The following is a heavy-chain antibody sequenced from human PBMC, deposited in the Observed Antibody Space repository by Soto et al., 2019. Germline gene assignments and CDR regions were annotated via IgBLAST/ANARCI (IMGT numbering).Heavy chain of an antibody. J-gene: IGHJ6*02. D-gene: IGHD1-26*01. CDR2: IYPGDSDT. CDR1: GYRCAGYW. CDR3: ARRPGSYYGYYYGMDV. Sequence: GEPLKVWCKGSGYRCAGYWSGWVRQMPGKGLEWMGIIYPGDSDTRYSPSFQGQVTISADKSISTAYLQWSSLKASDTAMYYCARRPGSYYGYYYGMDVWGQGTTVTVSS. V-gene: IGHV5-51*01.